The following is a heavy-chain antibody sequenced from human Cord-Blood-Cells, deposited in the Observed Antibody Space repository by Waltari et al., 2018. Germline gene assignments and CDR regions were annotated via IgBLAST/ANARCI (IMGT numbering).Heavy chain of an antibody. V-gene: IGHV3-33*01. CDR2: IWYDGSNK. D-gene: IGHD7-27*01. J-gene: IGHJ3*02. CDR1: GFTFSSYG. Sequence: QVQLVESGGGVVQPGRSLRLSCAASGFTFSSYGMHWVRQAPGTGLEWVAVIWYDGSNKYYADSVKGRFTISRDNSKNTLYLQMNSLRAEDTAVYYCARDWPGPEDAFDIWGQGTMVTVSS. CDR3: ARDWPGPEDAFDI.